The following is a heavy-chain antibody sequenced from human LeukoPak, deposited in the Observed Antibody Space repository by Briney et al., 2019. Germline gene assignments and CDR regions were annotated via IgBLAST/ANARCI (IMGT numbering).Heavy chain of an antibody. D-gene: IGHD1-26*01. CDR1: GFTFNNYA. CDR3: AKQGSGSCYDAVDY. V-gene: IGHV3-23*01. CDR2: ICGNDGKT. Sequence: PGGSLRLSCAASGFTFNNYAMSWVRQAPGKGLEWVSNICGNDGKTYNADSVKGRFIISRDNSKNTLYLQMNSLTDEDTAIYYCAKQGSGSCYDAVDYWGQGILVTVSS. J-gene: IGHJ4*02.